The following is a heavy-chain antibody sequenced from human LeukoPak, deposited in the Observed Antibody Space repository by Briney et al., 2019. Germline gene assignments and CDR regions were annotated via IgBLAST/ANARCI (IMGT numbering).Heavy chain of an antibody. D-gene: IGHD3-10*01. CDR2: IWYDGSNE. CDR3: ARDGQNGSPYATDV. CDR1: GFTLSNNA. V-gene: IGHV3-33*08. Sequence: GGSLRLSCVASGFTLSNNAMAWVRQAPGKGLEWVAGIWYDGSNEDYADSVKGRFTISRDNSKNTLYLQMNSLRVEDTAVYYCARDGQNGSPYATDVWGQGTTVTVSS. J-gene: IGHJ6*02.